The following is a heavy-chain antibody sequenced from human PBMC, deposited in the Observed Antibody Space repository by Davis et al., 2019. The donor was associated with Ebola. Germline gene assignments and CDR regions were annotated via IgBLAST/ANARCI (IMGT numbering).Heavy chain of an antibody. D-gene: IGHD4-17*01. V-gene: IGHV3-23*01. J-gene: IGHJ3*02. Sequence: GGSLRLSCVASGFSFSTYAMSWVRQTPGRGLEWVSTIVGSGKTHYADSVKGRFTISRDSSRNTVYLEMNSLRAEDTAVYYCAKDPNGDYFGAFDNWGQGTMVTVSS. CDR1: GFSFSTYA. CDR3: AKDPNGDYFGAFDN. CDR2: IVGSGKT.